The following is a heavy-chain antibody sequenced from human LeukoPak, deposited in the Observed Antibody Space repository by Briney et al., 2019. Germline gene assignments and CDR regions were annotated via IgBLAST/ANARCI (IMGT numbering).Heavy chain of an antibody. Sequence: GGSLRLSCAASGFTVSDNFITWVRQAPGMGLEWVSFIYTGSNTYYADSVKGRFTISRDTSKNTVSLQMNSLRAEDTAVYYCARDGGSGTVDPTGGYLCYGMDVWGQGSTVTVSS. D-gene: IGHD1-26*01. CDR1: GFTVSDNF. J-gene: IGHJ6*02. CDR3: ARDGGSGTVDPTGGYLCYGMDV. CDR2: IYTGSNT. V-gene: IGHV3-53*01.